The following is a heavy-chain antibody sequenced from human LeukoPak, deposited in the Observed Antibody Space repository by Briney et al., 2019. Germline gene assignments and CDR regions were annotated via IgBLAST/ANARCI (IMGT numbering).Heavy chain of an antibody. CDR2: IIPIFGTA. Sequence: SVKVSCKASGGTFSSYAITWVRQAPGQGLEWMGGIIPIFGTANYAQKFQGRVAITADESTSTAYMELSSLRSEDTAVYYCATDRWYYDSSGQNLKNWFDPWGQGTLVTVSS. V-gene: IGHV1-69*01. D-gene: IGHD3-22*01. J-gene: IGHJ5*02. CDR3: ATDRWYYDSSGQNLKNWFDP. CDR1: GGTFSSYA.